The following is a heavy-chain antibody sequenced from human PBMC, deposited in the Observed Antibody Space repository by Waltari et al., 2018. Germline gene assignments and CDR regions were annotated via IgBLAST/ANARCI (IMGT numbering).Heavy chain of an antibody. Sequence: EVQLVESGGGLVQPGGSLRLSCAASGFTVSSNYMSWVRQAPGKGLEWVSVIYSGGSTYSADSVKGRFTISRHNSKNTLYLQMNSLRAEDTAVYYCARIFRTTRPTAYLQNYYYYMDVWGKGTTVTISS. CDR3: ARIFRTTRPTAYLQNYYYYMDV. V-gene: IGHV3-53*04. CDR2: IYSGGST. J-gene: IGHJ6*03. CDR1: GFTVSSNY. D-gene: IGHD1-7*01.